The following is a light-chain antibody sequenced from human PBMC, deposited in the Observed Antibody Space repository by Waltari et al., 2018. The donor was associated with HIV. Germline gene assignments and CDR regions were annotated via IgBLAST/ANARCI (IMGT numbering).Light chain of an antibody. J-gene: IGLJ2*01. V-gene: IGLV3-19*01. CDR2: GKN. CDR3: KSRDRSGNHHVV. CDR1: SLRSYY. Sequence: SSELTQDPSVSVALGQTVRITCHGDSLRSYYASWYQQKPGQAPVLVIYGKNNRPSGIPDRFSGSSSGNTVSLTITGAQAEDEADYYCKSRDRSGNHHVVFGGGTKLTVL.